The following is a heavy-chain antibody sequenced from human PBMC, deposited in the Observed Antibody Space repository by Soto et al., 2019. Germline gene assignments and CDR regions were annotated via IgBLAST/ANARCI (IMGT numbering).Heavy chain of an antibody. Sequence: SVKVSSKASRYTFNGYYMHWVRQSPEQGLEWMGWINPNSGGTNYAQKFQGWVTMTRDTSISTAYMELSRLRSDDTAVYYCAIASIAARYYYYGMDVWGQGTTVTVSS. V-gene: IGHV1-2*04. D-gene: IGHD6-6*01. CDR2: INPNSGGT. J-gene: IGHJ6*02. CDR3: AIASIAARYYYYGMDV. CDR1: RYTFNGYY.